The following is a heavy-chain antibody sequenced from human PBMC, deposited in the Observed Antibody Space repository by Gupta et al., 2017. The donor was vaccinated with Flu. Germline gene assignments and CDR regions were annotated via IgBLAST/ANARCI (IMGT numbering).Heavy chain of an antibody. V-gene: IGHV3-23*01. Sequence: EVQLLESGGGLVQLGESLRLSCEASGFTFTSYAMTWVCQAPGKGLEWVSAINNSGGKTYYADSVKGRFSISRDNSRNSLFLQMSSLRAEDTATYYCAKPTNNFWGGYDPYGLYGVDVWGQGTTVTVSS. J-gene: IGHJ6*02. CDR1: GFTFTSYA. D-gene: IGHD3-3*01. CDR3: AKPTNNFWGGYDPYGLYGVDV. CDR2: INNSGGKT.